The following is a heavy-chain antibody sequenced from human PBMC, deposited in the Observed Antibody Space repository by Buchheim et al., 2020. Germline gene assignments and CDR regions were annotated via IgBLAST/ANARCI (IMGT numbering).Heavy chain of an antibody. D-gene: IGHD3-22*01. CDR2: IYHSGST. CDR1: GGSISSGGYS. V-gene: IGHV4-30-2*01. CDR3: ASDHYYDSSGYYSGGFDY. J-gene: IGHJ4*02. Sequence: QLQLQESGSGLVKPSQTLSLTCAVSGGSISSGGYSWSWIRQPPGKGLEWIGYIYHSGSTYYNPSLKSRVTISVDRSKNQFSLKLSSVTAADTAVYYCASDHYYDSSGYYSGGFDYWGQGTL.